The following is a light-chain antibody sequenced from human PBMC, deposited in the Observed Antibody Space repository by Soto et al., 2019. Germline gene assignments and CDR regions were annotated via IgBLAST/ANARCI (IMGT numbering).Light chain of an antibody. CDR2: DVT. J-gene: IGLJ2*01. Sequence: QSALTQPRSVSGSPGQSVTISCTGTSSDVGGYGYVSWYQHHPGKAPKLIIYDVTRRPSGVPDRFSGSKSGNTASLTISGLQAEDEADFYCCSYAGSYTLLFGGGTKLTVL. CDR3: CSYAGSYTLL. V-gene: IGLV2-11*01. CDR1: SSDVGGYGY.